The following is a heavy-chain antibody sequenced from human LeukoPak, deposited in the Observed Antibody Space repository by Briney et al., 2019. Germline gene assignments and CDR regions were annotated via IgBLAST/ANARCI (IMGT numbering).Heavy chain of an antibody. CDR1: GFTFINYA. Sequence: PGGSLRLSCEASGFTFINYAMTWVRQAPGKGLEWVSRISSSGGNTYYADSVKGRFTISRDSSKNTLYLQMNSLRAEDTAVYYCAKTSYYDSGKGRSFDYWGQGTQVTVSS. V-gene: IGHV3-23*01. J-gene: IGHJ4*02. D-gene: IGHD3-10*01. CDR3: AKTSYYDSGKGRSFDY. CDR2: ISSSGGNT.